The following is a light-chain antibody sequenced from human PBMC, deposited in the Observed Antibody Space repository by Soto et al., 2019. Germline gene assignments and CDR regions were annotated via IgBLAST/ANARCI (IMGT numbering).Light chain of an antibody. CDR3: CSYAGDSYV. Sequence: QSALTQPASVSGSHGQSITISCTGTSSDVGNYNLVSWYQQHPGKAPKLMIYDVSKRPSGVSNRFSGSKSGNTASLTISGLQADDEADYYCCSYAGDSYVFGTGTKVTVL. CDR2: DVS. CDR1: SSDVGNYNL. J-gene: IGLJ1*01. V-gene: IGLV2-23*02.